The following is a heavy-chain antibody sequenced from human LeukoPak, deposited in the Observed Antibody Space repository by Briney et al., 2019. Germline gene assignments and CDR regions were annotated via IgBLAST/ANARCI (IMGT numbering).Heavy chain of an antibody. CDR3: ARGGELLNY. CDR2: IYYSGST. Sequence: SETLSLTCTVSGGSISSYYWSWIRQPPGKGLEWIGYIYYSGSTNYNPSLKNRVTISVDTSKNQFSLKLSSVTAADTAVYYCARGGELLNYLGQGTLVTVSS. J-gene: IGHJ4*02. D-gene: IGHD1-7*01. CDR1: GGSISSYY. V-gene: IGHV4-59*01.